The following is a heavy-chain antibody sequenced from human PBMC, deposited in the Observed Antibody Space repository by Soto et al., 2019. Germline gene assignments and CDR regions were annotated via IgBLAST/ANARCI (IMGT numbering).Heavy chain of an antibody. CDR2: INAGNGNT. V-gene: IGHV1-3*01. D-gene: IGHD3-16*01. Sequence: QVQLVQSGAEVKKPGASVKVSCKASGYTFTSYAMHWVHQAPGQRLEWMGWINAGNGNTKYSQKFQGRVTITRDTSASTAYMELSSLRSEDTAVYYCAREALGGSYSDYWGQGTLVTVSS. CDR3: AREALGGSYSDY. J-gene: IGHJ4*02. CDR1: GYTFTSYA.